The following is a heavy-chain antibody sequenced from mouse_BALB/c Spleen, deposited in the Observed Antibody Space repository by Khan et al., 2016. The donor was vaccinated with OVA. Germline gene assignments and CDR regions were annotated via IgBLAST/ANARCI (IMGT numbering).Heavy chain of an antibody. Sequence: EVQLVESGPGLVKPSQSLSLTCTVTGYSITSDYAWNWIRQFPGNKLEWMGYISYSGSTNYNPALKSRISITRDTSKNQFFLQLNSVTTEDTATYYCARDGSRYYYAMDYWGQGTSVTVSS. CDR3: ARDGSRYYYAMDY. V-gene: IGHV3-2*02. CDR2: ISYSGST. D-gene: IGHD2-3*01. J-gene: IGHJ4*01. CDR1: GYSITSDYA.